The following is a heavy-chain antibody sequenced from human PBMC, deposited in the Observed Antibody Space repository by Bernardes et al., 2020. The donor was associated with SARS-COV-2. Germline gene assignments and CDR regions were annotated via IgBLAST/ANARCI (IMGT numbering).Heavy chain of an antibody. Sequence: ASVKVSCKASGYTFTGYYMHWVRQAPGQGLEWMGWINPNSGGTNYAQKLQGRVTMTTDTSTSTAYMELRSLRSDDTAVYYCARDLYSSGWYGGYWGQGTLVTVSS. D-gene: IGHD6-19*01. CDR1: GYTFTGYY. J-gene: IGHJ4*02. CDR2: INPNSGGT. CDR3: ARDLYSSGWYGGY. V-gene: IGHV1-2*02.